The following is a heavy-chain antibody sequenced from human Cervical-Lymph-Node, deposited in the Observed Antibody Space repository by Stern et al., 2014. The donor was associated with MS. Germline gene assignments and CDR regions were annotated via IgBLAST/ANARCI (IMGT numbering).Heavy chain of an antibody. CDR1: GYTFTHYG. CDR2: INDNTGIP. J-gene: IGHJ4*02. CDR3: ARLRVGNITRDY. D-gene: IGHD1-26*01. V-gene: IGHV7-4-1*02. Sequence: VQLVQSGSELKKPGASVKVSCKASGYTFTHYGINWVRQAPGHGLEWMGWINDNTGIPTYAQAFTGRFVFSFDASVSTAYLHISSLKADDTAIYYCARLRVGNITRDYWGPGTLVTVSS.